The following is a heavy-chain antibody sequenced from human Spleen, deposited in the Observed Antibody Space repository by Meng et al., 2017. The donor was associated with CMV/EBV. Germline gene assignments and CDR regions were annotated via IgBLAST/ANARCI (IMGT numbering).Heavy chain of an antibody. J-gene: IGHJ6*02. V-gene: IGHV3-53*01. CDR2: IYSEGGT. CDR3: ASSVDTYGRYGMDV. CDR1: GFPVSINY. D-gene: IGHD5-18*01. Sequence: GESLKISCAASGFPVSINYMSWVRQAPGRGLEWASVIYSEGGTYYADSVKGRFSISRDNSKNTLYLQMNSLRAEDTAVYYCASSVDTYGRYGMDVWGQGTTVTVSS.